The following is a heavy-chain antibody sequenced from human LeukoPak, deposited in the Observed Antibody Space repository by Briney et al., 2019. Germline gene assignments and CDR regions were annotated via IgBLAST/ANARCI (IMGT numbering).Heavy chain of an antibody. D-gene: IGHD3-9*01. J-gene: IGHJ5*02. CDR2: IRADAVTT. CDR1: GFIFSHHG. V-gene: IGHV3-23*01. CDR3: ANTGFYDILTGYYNNWFDP. Sequence: PGGSLRLSCATSGFIFSHHGMNWVRQAPGKGLEWVSGIRADAVTTYYADSVKGRFTISRDNSKNTLYLQMNSLRAEDTAVYYCANTGFYDILTGYYNNWFDPWGQGTLVTVSS.